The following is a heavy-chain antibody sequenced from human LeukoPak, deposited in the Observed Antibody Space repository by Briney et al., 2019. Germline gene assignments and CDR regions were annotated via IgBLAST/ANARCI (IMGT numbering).Heavy chain of an antibody. Sequence: GGSLRLSCAASGFTFSSYWMSWVRQAPGKGLEWVANIKQDGSEKYYVDSVKGRFTISRDNAKNSLYLQMSSLRAEDTAVYYCAKDSGHDYGDSFLLDWGQGTLVTVSS. CDR1: GFTFSSYW. D-gene: IGHD4-17*01. CDR3: AKDSGHDYGDSFLLD. J-gene: IGHJ4*02. V-gene: IGHV3-7*01. CDR2: IKQDGSEK.